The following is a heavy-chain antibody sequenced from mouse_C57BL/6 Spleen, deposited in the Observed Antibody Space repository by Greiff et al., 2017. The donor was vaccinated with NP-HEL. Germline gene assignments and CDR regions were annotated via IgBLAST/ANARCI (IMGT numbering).Heavy chain of an antibody. V-gene: IGHV14-4*01. CDR3: TTETFDY. J-gene: IGHJ2*01. CDR1: GFNIKDDY. CDR2: IDPENGDT. Sequence: VQLQQSGAELVRPGASVKLSCTASGFNIKDDYMHWVKQRPEQGLEWIGWIDPENGDTEYASKFQGKATITADTSSNTAYLQLSSLTSEDTAVYYCTTETFDYWGQGTTLTVSS.